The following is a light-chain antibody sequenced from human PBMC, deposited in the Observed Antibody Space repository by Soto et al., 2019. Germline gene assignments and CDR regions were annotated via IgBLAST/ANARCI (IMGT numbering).Light chain of an antibody. CDR2: KAS. CDR1: QTIDSW. J-gene: IGKJ1*01. V-gene: IGKV1-5*03. Sequence: TLSASVGDRVTITCRASQTIDSWLAWYQQRPGKPPNLLIYKASTLASGVPSRFSGSGSGTEFTLTINSLQPDDFATYYCQQYHIYSGTFGQGTKWIS. CDR3: QQYHIYSGT.